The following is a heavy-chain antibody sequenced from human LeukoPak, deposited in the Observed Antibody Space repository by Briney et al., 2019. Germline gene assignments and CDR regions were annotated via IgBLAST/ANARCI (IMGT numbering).Heavy chain of an antibody. V-gene: IGHV3-21*01. J-gene: IGHJ6*02. CDR2: ISSSSAYM. CDR3: ARSLGGSGGRTYGLDV. CDR1: GFTFSTYT. D-gene: IGHD3-10*01. Sequence: GGSLRLSCAASGFTFSTYTMNWVRQAPGKGLEWVSSISSSSAYMYYAGSVKGRFTISRDNAKNSLSLQMNSLRDDDTAVYYCARSLGGSGGRTYGLDVWGQGTTVTVSS.